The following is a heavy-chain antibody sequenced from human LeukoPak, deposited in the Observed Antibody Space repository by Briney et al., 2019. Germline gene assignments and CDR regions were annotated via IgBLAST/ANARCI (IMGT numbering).Heavy chain of an antibody. V-gene: IGHV3-21*01. J-gene: IGHJ5*02. D-gene: IGHD3-22*01. Sequence: GGSLRLSCAASGFTFSSYSMNWVRQAPGKGLEWVSSISSSSSYIYYADSVKGRFTISRDNAKNSLYLQMNSLRAEDTAVYYCARDHDSSGSWFDPWGQGTLVTVSS. CDR2: ISSSSSYI. CDR3: ARDHDSSGSWFDP. CDR1: GFTFSSYS.